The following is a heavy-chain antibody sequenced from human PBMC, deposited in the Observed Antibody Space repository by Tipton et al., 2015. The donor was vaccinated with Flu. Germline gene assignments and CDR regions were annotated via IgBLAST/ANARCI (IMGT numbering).Heavy chain of an antibody. D-gene: IGHD3-3*01. J-gene: IGHJ6*02. Sequence: SLRLSCAASGFIFSTYGMHWVRQAPGKGLEWVAVIWYDGSNKYYADSVKGRFTISRDNSKNMVYLQMKSLRAEDTAVYYCARDHPPSITVLGEITDYFGMDVWGQGTTVTVSS. CDR3: ARDHPPSITVLGEITDYFGMDV. CDR2: IWYDGSNK. CDR1: GFIFSTYG. V-gene: IGHV3-33*01.